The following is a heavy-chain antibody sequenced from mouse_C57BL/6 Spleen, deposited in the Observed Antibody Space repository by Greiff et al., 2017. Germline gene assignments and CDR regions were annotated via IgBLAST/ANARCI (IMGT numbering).Heavy chain of an antibody. CDR1: GFNIKDDY. D-gene: IGHD2-14*01. Sequence: EVQLQQSGAELVRPGASVKLSCTASGFNIKDDYMHWVKQRPEPGLEWIGWIDPENGDTEYASKFQGKATITADTSSNTAYLQLSSLTSEDTAVYYCTTGVRPLAMDYWGQGTSVTVSS. V-gene: IGHV14-4*01. J-gene: IGHJ4*01. CDR3: TTGVRPLAMDY. CDR2: IDPENGDT.